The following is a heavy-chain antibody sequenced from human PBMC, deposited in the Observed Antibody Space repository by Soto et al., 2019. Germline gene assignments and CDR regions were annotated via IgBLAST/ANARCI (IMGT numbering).Heavy chain of an antibody. J-gene: IGHJ6*02. CDR2: IMPLYAKP. Sequence: QVQLVQSGAEVKKPGSSVKVSCKASGGTFNTYTISWVRQVPGQGLEWMGGIMPLYAKPTYAQTFQGRLTIAADEYTSTVYMELSSLRSEDTALYYCASLNNWSSGDGRIDVGGRGTAVSVSS. V-gene: IGHV1-69*01. CDR3: ASLNNWSSGDGRIDV. D-gene: IGHD1-26*01. CDR1: GGTFNTYT.